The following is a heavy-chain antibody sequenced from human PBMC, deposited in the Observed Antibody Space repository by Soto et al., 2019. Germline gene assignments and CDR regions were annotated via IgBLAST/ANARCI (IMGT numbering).Heavy chain of an antibody. CDR3: AKVYSINGVSYCGGGYFDY. V-gene: IGHV3-30*18. J-gene: IGHJ4*02. Sequence: GGSLRLSCAASGFTFSSYDFYWVRQAPGKGLEWVAVISYAGNNKYYADSVKGRFTISRDNSKNTLYLQMNSLRAEDTAVYHCAKVYSINGVSYCGGGYFDYWGQGTLVTVSS. D-gene: IGHD2-8*01. CDR2: ISYAGNNK. CDR1: GFTFSSYD.